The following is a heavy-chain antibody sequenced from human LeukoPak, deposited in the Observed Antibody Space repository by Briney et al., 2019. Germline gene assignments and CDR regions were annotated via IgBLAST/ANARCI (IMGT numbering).Heavy chain of an antibody. J-gene: IGHJ4*02. V-gene: IGHV3-53*01. Sequence: GGSLRLSCAAAGFTVITNDMTWVRQAPGKGLEWVSVLYSDGNTKYADSVQGRFTISRDNSKNTLYLEMNSLSPDDTAGYYCARGVEPLAANTLAYWGQGTLVTVSS. CDR1: GFTVITND. D-gene: IGHD1-14*01. CDR2: LYSDGNT. CDR3: ARGVEPLAANTLAY.